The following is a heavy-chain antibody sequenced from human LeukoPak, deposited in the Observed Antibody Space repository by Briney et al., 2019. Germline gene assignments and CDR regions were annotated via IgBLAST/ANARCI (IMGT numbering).Heavy chain of an antibody. CDR2: IYTSGST. Sequence: SETLSLTCTVSGGSISSYCWSWIRQPAGKGLEWIGRIYTSGSTNYNPSLKSRVTMSVDTSKNQFSLKLSSVTAADTAVYYCARGGDSGSYIDYWGQGTLVTVSS. J-gene: IGHJ4*02. V-gene: IGHV4-4*07. CDR1: GGSISSYC. D-gene: IGHD1-26*01. CDR3: ARGGDSGSYIDY.